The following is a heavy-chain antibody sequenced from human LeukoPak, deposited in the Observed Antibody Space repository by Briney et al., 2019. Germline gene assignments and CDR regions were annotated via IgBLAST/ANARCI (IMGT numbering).Heavy chain of an antibody. J-gene: IGHJ4*02. CDR2: IHAADSHT. D-gene: IGHD2-15*01. CDR3: ARGINSYYFDY. V-gene: IGHV5-51*01. CDR1: GYSFTNYW. Sequence: GESLKISCRDSGYSFTNYWIGWVRQMPGKGLEWMGIIHAADSHTKYSPSFQGQVTISADKSISTAYLQWSSLKASDTAMYYCARGINSYYFDYWGQGTLVTVSS.